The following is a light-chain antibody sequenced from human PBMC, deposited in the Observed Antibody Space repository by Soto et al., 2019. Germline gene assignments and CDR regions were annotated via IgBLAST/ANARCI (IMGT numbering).Light chain of an antibody. CDR3: QQYNSYPRT. Sequence: DSQMTQSPSTLSASLGDTVTISCRASQSVSSWLAWYQQRAGKAPKVLMYDASNLETGVPSRFSGSGSGTDFTLTISSLQPEDFATYYCQQYNSYPRTFGQGTKVDI. V-gene: IGKV1-5*01. CDR1: QSVSSW. J-gene: IGKJ1*01. CDR2: DAS.